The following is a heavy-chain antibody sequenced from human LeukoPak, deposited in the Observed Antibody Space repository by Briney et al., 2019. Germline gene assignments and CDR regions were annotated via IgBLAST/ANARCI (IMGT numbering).Heavy chain of an antibody. V-gene: IGHV4-39*01. CDR1: GASVSGSPYY. Sequence: PSETLSLTCTVSGASVSGSPYYWGWIRQPPGKGLEWIGSIYSSGSTYYDASLQSRVTISIETSKNQISLRLNSVTAADTAIYYCAKSGGYGLIDYWGQGTLVTVSS. J-gene: IGHJ4*02. CDR3: AKSGGYGLIDY. D-gene: IGHD1-26*01. CDR2: IYSSGST.